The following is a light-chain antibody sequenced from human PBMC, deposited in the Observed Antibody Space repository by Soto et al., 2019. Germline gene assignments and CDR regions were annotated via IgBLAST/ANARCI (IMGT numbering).Light chain of an antibody. CDR2: LGS. CDR1: QSLLHGNGYNY. J-gene: IGKJ4*01. Sequence: DIVVTQSPLSLPVTPGEPASISRRSSQSLLHGNGYNYLDWYLQKPGQSPQLLIYLGSNRASGVPDRFSGSGSGTDFTLKISRVEAEDVGLYYCMQALQTPFTFGGGTKVEIK. V-gene: IGKV2-28*01. CDR3: MQALQTPFT.